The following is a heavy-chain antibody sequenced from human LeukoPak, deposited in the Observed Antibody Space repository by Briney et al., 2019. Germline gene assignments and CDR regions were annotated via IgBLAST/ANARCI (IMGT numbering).Heavy chain of an antibody. CDR3: VTYYYDSSGYQEIGY. D-gene: IGHD3-22*01. J-gene: IGHJ4*02. CDR1: GFTFSSYA. Sequence: GGSLRLSCAASGFTFSSYAMSWVRQAPGKGLEWVSAISGSGGSTYYADSVKGRFTISRDNSKNTLYLQMNSLRAEDTAVYYCVTYYYDSSGYQEIGYWGQGTLVTVSS. CDR2: ISGSGGST. V-gene: IGHV3-23*01.